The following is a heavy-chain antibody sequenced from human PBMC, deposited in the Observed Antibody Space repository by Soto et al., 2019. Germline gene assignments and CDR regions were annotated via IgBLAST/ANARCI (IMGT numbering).Heavy chain of an antibody. D-gene: IGHD3-22*01. CDR2: IIPIFGTA. CDR3: ALTVGDSSGYHYYYYGMDV. J-gene: IGHJ6*02. CDR1: GGTFSSYA. Sequence: VASVKVSCKASGGTFSSYAISWVRQAPGQGLEWMGGIIPIFGTANYAQKFQGRVTITADESTSTAYMELSSLRSEDTAVYYCALTVGDSSGYHYYYYGMDVWGQGTTVTVSS. V-gene: IGHV1-69*13.